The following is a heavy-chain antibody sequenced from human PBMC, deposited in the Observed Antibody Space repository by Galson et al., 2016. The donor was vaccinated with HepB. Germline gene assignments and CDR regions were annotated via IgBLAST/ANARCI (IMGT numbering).Heavy chain of an antibody. J-gene: IGHJ6*02. V-gene: IGHV3-30*18. CDR3: AKYVYTSGSEYGMDV. Sequence: SLRLSCAASGFFFSNYGMHWVRQAPGKGLAWVAVVSYDGYSKYYADSVKGRFTISRDNSKTTMYLQMNSLRVEDTAVYYCAKYVYTSGSEYGMDVWGQGTTVTVSS. D-gene: IGHD3-10*01. CDR2: VSYDGYSK. CDR1: GFFFSNYG.